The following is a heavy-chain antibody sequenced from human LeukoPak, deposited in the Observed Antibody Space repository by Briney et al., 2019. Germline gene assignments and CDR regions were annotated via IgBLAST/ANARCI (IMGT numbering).Heavy chain of an antibody. CDR2: ISSSGSTI. V-gene: IGHV3-11*01. CDR3: ARVGVPAVDEYYYYGMDV. Sequence: GGSLRLSCAASGFTFSDYYMSWIRQAPGKGLEWVSYISSSGSTIYYADSVKGRFTISRDNAKNSLYLQMNSLRAEDTAVYYCARVGVPAVDEYYYYGMDVWGQGTTVTVSS. J-gene: IGHJ6*02. CDR1: GFTFSDYY. D-gene: IGHD2-2*01.